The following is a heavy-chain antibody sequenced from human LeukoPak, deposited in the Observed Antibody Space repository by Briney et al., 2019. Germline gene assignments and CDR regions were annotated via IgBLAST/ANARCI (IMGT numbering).Heavy chain of an antibody. CDR3: ARAGFYGDYTDY. CDR1: GFTVSSNY. J-gene: IGHJ4*02. Sequence: GGSLRLSGAASGFTVSSNYMSWVRQAPGKGLEWVSVIYSGGSTYYADSVKGRFTISRDNSKNTLYLQMNSLRAEDTAVYYCARAGFYGDYTDYWGQGTLVTVSS. D-gene: IGHD4-17*01. CDR2: IYSGGST. V-gene: IGHV3-66*01.